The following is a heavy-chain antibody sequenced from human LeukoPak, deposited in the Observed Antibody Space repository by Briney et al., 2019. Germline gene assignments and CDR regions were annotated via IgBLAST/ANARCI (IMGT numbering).Heavy chain of an antibody. D-gene: IGHD6-13*01. CDR3: AIRAAAGTGACDY. CDR1: GGSISSYY. Sequence: SETLSLTCTVSGGSISSYYWSWIRQPPGKGLEWIGYIYYSGSTNYNPTLKSRVTISVDTSKNQFSLKLSSVTAADTAVYYCAIRAAAGTGACDYWGQGTLVTVSS. J-gene: IGHJ4*02. CDR2: IYYSGST. V-gene: IGHV4-59*08.